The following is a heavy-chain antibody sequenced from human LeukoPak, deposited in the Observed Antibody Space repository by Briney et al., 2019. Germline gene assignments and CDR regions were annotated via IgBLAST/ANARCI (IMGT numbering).Heavy chain of an antibody. CDR3: ARHLYSSSPNLDY. CDR2: IYPGDSDT. D-gene: IGHD6-6*01. V-gene: IGHV5-51*01. CDR1: GYTFTDSW. Sequence: GESLKISCQASGYTFTDSWIGWVRQMPGRGLEWMGFIYPGDSDTRYSPSFQGQVTISADESMSTAYLQWSRLKASDTAMYYFARHLYSSSPNLDYWGQGTLVTVSS. J-gene: IGHJ4*02.